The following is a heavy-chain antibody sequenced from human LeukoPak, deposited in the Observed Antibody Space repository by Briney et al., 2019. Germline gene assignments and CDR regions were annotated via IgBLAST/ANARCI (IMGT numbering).Heavy chain of an antibody. CDR1: GGSVSSGSYY. CDR3: ARVSNYYDSSGYLFDP. D-gene: IGHD3-22*01. J-gene: IGHJ5*02. Sequence: PSETLSLTCTVSGGSVSSGSYYWGWIRQPPGKGLEWIGSTYYSGSTYYNPSLKSRVTISVDTSKNQFSLKLSSVTAADTAVYYCARVSNYYDSSGYLFDPWGQGTLVTVSS. CDR2: TYYSGST. V-gene: IGHV4-39*01.